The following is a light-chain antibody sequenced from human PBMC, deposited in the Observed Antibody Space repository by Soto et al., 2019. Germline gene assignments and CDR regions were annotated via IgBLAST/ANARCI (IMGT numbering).Light chain of an antibody. J-gene: IGKJ1*01. CDR2: DAS. CDR3: HQYNSWPWT. V-gene: IGKV3-15*01. Sequence: EIVLTQSPGTLSLSPGERATLSCWASHNVNTNVAWYQQRPGQPPRLLIYDASTRASDVPGRFSGSGSGREFTLTISSLQSEDFAIYSCHQYNSWPWTFGQGTKVDIK. CDR1: HNVNTN.